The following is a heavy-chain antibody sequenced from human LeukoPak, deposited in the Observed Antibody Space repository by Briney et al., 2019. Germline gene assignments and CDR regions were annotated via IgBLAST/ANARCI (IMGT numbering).Heavy chain of an antibody. D-gene: IGHD6-13*01. CDR3: ARDPVEDHPDLYSSSWYSGEPGNY. Sequence: QPGGSLRLSCAASGFTFSSYGMHWVRQAPGKGLEWVAFIRYDGSNKYYADSVKGRFTISRDNAKNSLYLQMNSLRAEDTAVYYCARDPVEDHPDLYSSSWYSGEPGNYWGQGTLVTVSS. CDR2: IRYDGSNK. CDR1: GFTFSSYG. V-gene: IGHV3-30*02. J-gene: IGHJ4*02.